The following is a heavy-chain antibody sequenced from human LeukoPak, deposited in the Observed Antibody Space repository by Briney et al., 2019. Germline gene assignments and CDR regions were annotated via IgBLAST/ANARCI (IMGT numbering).Heavy chain of an antibody. Sequence: SETLSLTCTVSGGSINYYYWMWLRQPPGKGLEWIGYIYYSGGTHYNPSLKGRVTMLVDTSKNQFSLKLTAVTAADTAVYYCARETPGAGHFDYWGQGSLVTVSS. CDR2: IYYSGGT. CDR1: GGSINYYY. V-gene: IGHV4-59*01. D-gene: IGHD7-27*01. CDR3: ARETPGAGHFDY. J-gene: IGHJ4*02.